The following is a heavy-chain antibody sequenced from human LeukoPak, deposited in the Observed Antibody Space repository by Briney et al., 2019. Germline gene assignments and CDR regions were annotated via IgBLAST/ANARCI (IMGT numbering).Heavy chain of an antibody. CDR3: ARGVLYYDSSVGSDY. V-gene: IGHV4-4*02. D-gene: IGHD3-22*01. J-gene: IGHJ4*02. CDR2: IYHSGST. Sequence: PSGTLSLTCAVSGGSISSSNWWSWVRQPPGKGLEWIGEIYHSGSTNYNPSLKSRVTISVDKSKNQFSLRLSSVTAADTAVYYCARGVLYYDSSVGSDYWGQGTLVTVSS. CDR1: GGSISSSNW.